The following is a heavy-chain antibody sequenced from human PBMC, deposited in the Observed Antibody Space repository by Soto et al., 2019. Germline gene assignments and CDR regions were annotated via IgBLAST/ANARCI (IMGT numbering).Heavy chain of an antibody. CDR1: GGSISSSSYY. CDR2: IYYSGST. D-gene: IGHD3-16*01. CDR3: ARLSRMRYALDY. J-gene: IGHJ4*02. V-gene: IGHV4-39*01. Sequence: SETLSLTCTVSGGSISSSSYYWGWIRQPPGKGLEWIGSIYYSGSTYYNPSLKSRVTISVDTSKNQFSLTLSSVTAADTAVYYCARLSRMRYALDYWGQGTLVTVSS.